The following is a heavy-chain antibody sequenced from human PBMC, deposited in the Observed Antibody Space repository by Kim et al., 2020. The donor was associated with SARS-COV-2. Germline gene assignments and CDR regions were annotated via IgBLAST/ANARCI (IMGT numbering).Heavy chain of an antibody. CDR1: GYIFNNYG. V-gene: IGHV1-18*04. CDR2: IRGSTSRRNV. D-gene: IGHD2-21*01. CDR3: ARDAVTFCGPQCYFDY. J-gene: IGHJ4*02. Sequence: ASVKVSCKTSGYIFNNYGVSWVRQAPGRGLEWVGYIRGSTSRRNVFYSEKLQGRVTVTTDTSTATVFMEMRGLTSDDTAIYFCARDAVTFCGPQCYFDYWGQGSLVTVSS.